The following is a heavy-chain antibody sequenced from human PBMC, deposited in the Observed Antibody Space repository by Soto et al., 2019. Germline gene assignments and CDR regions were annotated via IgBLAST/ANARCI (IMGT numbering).Heavy chain of an antibody. CDR3: AKSVAGTGYYGMDV. CDR2: ISYDGSNK. D-gene: IGHD6-19*01. Sequence: GGSLRLSCAASGFTFSSYGMHWVRQAPGKGMEWVAVISYDGSNKYYADSGKGRFTISRDNSKNTLYLQMNRLRAEDTAVYYCAKSVAGTGYYGMDVWGQGTTVTVSS. CDR1: GFTFSSYG. J-gene: IGHJ6*02. V-gene: IGHV3-30*18.